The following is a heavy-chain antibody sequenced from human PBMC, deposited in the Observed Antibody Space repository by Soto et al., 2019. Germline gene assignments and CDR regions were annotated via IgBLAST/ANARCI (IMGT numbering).Heavy chain of an antibody. D-gene: IGHD3-9*01. J-gene: IGHJ6*02. Sequence: ASVKVSCKASGYTFTSYAMHWVRQAPGQRLEWMGWINAGNGNTKYSQKFQGRVTITRDTSASTAYMELSSLRSEDTAVYYCAGKLNYDILTGYGPNYYYYGMDVWRQGTRVTVSS. V-gene: IGHV1-3*01. CDR3: AGKLNYDILTGYGPNYYYYGMDV. CDR2: INAGNGNT. CDR1: GYTFTSYA.